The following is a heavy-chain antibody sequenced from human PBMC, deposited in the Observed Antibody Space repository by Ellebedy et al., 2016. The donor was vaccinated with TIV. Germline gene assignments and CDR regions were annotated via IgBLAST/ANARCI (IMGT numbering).Heavy chain of an antibody. CDR1: GYTFTSYG. J-gene: IGHJ4*02. Sequence: ASVKVSXXASGYTFTSYGISWVRQAPGQGLEWMGWISAYNGNTNYAQKLQGRVTMTTDTSTSTAYMELRSLRSDDTAVYYCARDKFQYSSSSGVDYWGQGTLVTVSS. D-gene: IGHD6-6*01. CDR2: ISAYNGNT. V-gene: IGHV1-18*01. CDR3: ARDKFQYSSSSGVDY.